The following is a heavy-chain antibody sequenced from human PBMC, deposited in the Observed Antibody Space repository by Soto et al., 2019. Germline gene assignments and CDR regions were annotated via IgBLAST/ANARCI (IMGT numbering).Heavy chain of an antibody. V-gene: IGHV3-30-3*01. Sequence: GGSLRLSCAASGFTFSSYAMHWVRQAPGKGLEWVAGISYDGSNKYYADSVKGRFTISRDNSKNTLYLQMNSLRAEDTAVFYCARGPSSLTRFDYWGRGTLVTVSS. J-gene: IGHJ4*02. D-gene: IGHD2-2*01. CDR1: GFTFSSYA. CDR3: ARGPSSLTRFDY. CDR2: ISYDGSNK.